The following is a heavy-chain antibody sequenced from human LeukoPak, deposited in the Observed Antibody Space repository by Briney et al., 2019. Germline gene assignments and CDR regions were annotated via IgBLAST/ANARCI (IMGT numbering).Heavy chain of an antibody. D-gene: IGHD3-16*02. Sequence: SETLSLTCAVYGGSFSAHYWNWIRQPPGKGLEWIGEINPSGSTNYNPSLKSRVTISLDTSKNQFSLKLPSVTAADTAVYYCARDPPGELSFDYWGQGTLVTVSP. CDR3: ARDPPGELSFDY. CDR2: INPSGST. J-gene: IGHJ4*02. V-gene: IGHV4-34*01. CDR1: GGSFSAHY.